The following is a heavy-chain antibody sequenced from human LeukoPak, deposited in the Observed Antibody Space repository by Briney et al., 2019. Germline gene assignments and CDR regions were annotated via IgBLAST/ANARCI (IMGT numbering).Heavy chain of an antibody. D-gene: IGHD2-8*01. J-gene: IGHJ3*02. Sequence: GSLRLSCAASGFTFSSYAMHWVRQPPGKGLEWIGYIYYSGSTNYNPSLKSRVTISVDTSKDQCSLKLSSVTTADTAVYYCTRSTNLEALDIWGQGTMVTVSS. CDR3: TRSTNLEALDI. V-gene: IGHV4-59*01. CDR1: GFTFSSYA. CDR2: IYYSGST.